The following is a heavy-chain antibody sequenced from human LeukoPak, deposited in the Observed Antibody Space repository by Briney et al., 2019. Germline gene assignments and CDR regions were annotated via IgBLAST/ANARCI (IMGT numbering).Heavy chain of an antibody. D-gene: IGHD5-12*01. V-gene: IGHV3-48*03. CDR1: GFTFTNHE. CDR3: VRDRDIAYLRADF. CDR2: ITTSGSTI. J-gene: IGHJ4*02. Sequence: AGSLRLSCVASGFTFTNHEMNWVRQAPGKGLEWVSYITTSGSTIYYADSVKGRFTISRDNAKNSLYLQMNSLRAEDTAVYYCVRDRDIAYLRADFWGQGTLVTVSS.